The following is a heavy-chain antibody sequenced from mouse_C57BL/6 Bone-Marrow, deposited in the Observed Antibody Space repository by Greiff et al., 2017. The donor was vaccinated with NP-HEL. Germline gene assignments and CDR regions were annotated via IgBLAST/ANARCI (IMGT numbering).Heavy chain of an antibody. V-gene: IGHV1-82*01. J-gene: IGHJ2*01. CDR3: ARNFIVLRYQYDMDY. CDR2: IYPGDGDT. CDR1: GYAFSSSW. Sequence: VQLVESGPELVKPGASVKISCKASGYAFSSSWMNWVKQRPGKGLEWIGRIYPGDGDTNYNGKFTGKATLTADKSSSTAYMHLSSLPSEDSAVYFCARNFIVLRYQYDMDYWGQGTTLTVSS. D-gene: IGHD1-1*01.